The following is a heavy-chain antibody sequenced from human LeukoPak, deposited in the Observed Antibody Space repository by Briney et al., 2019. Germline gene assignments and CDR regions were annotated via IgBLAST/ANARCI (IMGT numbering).Heavy chain of an antibody. V-gene: IGHV3-15*01. J-gene: IGHJ4*02. CDR3: TTDGTGIAPGIAAAGRIPYFDY. CDR2: IKSKTDGGTT. CDR1: GFAFSNAW. D-gene: IGHD6-13*01. Sequence: GGSLRLSCAASGFAFSNAWMSWVRQAPGKGLEWVGRIKSKTDGGTTDYAAPVKGRFTISRDDSKNTLYLQMNSLKTEDTAVYYCTTDGTGIAPGIAAAGRIPYFDYWGQGTLVTVSS.